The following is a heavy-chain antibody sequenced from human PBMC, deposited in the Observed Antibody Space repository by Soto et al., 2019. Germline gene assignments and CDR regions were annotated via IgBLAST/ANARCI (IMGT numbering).Heavy chain of an antibody. Sequence: QVQLVQSGAEVKKPGASVKVSCKASGYTFTSYGINWMRQATGQGLEYLGWMNPNSGNTAYVQKFQGRVTMTWDTSITTAYMELSSLRSEDTAVSFCARGIKYGAYSRWIDPWGQGTLVTVSS. D-gene: IGHD4-17*01. CDR3: ARGIKYGAYSRWIDP. CDR1: GYTFTSYG. CDR2: MNPNSGNT. J-gene: IGHJ5*02. V-gene: IGHV1-8*01.